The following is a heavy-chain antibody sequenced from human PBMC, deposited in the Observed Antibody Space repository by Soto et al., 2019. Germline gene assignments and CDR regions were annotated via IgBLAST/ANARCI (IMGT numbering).Heavy chain of an antibody. CDR2: ISYDGTNK. CDR1: GFTFSSHG. D-gene: IGHD6-6*01. CDR3: ARGTSSSSGWFFDF. V-gene: IGHV3-30*03. Sequence: GGSLRLSCAASGFTFSSHGMHWVRQAPGKGLEWVAVISYDGTNKYYADSVKGRFTISRDNSKNTLYMQMNSLRAEDTAVYYCARGTSSSSGWFFDFWGQGTLVTVSS. J-gene: IGHJ4*02.